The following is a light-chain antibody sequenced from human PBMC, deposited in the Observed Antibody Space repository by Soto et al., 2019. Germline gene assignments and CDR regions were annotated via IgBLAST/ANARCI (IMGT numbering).Light chain of an antibody. Sequence: IQLIQSPSSLSAPVAARVTITFKASQSISSYLNWYQQKPGKAPKLLIYAASSLQSGVPSRFSCSGSGTDFALTISSLQPEYFATYYCQQSYSTPRPCGQGTKGDIK. J-gene: IGKJ1*01. CDR1: QSISSY. CDR3: QQSYSTPRP. CDR2: AAS. V-gene: IGKV1-39*01.